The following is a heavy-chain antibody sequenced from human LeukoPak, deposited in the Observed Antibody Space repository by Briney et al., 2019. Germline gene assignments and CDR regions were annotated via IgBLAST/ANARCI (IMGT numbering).Heavy chain of an antibody. J-gene: IGHJ4*02. D-gene: IGHD6-13*01. V-gene: IGHV4-39*07. Sequence: KPSETLSLTCTVSGGSISSSSYYWGWIRQPPGKGLEWIGSIYYSGSTYYNPSLKSRVTISVKTSKNQFSLKLSSVTAADTAVYYCARVTGYIIEDYFDYWGQGTLVTVSS. CDR1: GGSISSSSYY. CDR2: IYYSGST. CDR3: ARVTGYIIEDYFDY.